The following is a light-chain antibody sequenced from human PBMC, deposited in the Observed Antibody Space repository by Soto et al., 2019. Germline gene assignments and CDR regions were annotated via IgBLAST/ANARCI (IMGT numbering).Light chain of an antibody. V-gene: IGKV3-20*01. CDR2: GAS. Sequence: EIVLTQSPDTLSLSPGEIATLSCRASQSVSSDYLVWYQQKPGQAPRLLIYGASRRATGIPGRFSGSGSGTDFTLTISRLEPEDFAVYYCQQYGSSPVTFGQGTKVDIK. J-gene: IGKJ1*01. CDR1: QSVSSDY. CDR3: QQYGSSPVT.